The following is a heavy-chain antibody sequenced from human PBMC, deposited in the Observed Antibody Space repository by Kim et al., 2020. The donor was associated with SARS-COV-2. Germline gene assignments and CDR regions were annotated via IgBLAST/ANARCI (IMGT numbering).Heavy chain of an antibody. CDR3: AKAQGSGCYHWFDP. D-gene: IGHD3-10*01. Sequence: GGSLRLSCAASGFSFSSYAMSWVRQAPGKGLEWVSAISGSGGSTYYADSVKGRFIISRDNSKNTLYRQMNSLRAEDTAVYYCAKAQGSGCYHWFDPWGQGTLVTVSS. V-gene: IGHV3-23*01. CDR1: GFSFSSYA. CDR2: ISGSGGST. J-gene: IGHJ5*02.